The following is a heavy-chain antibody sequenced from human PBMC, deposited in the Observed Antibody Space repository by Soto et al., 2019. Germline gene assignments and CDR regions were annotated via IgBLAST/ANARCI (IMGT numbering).Heavy chain of an antibody. J-gene: IGHJ4*02. D-gene: IGHD5-12*01. Sequence: PSETLSLTCTVSVGSISSYFWTWIRQNPVKGLEWIGYIYYSGTTYYTPSLESRVTMSVDLSTNQFSLRLTSVTAADTAVYYCATNRGYDFYYFDSWGQGALVTVSS. CDR2: IYYSGTT. CDR3: ATNRGYDFYYFDS. V-gene: IGHV4-59*06. CDR1: VGSISSYF.